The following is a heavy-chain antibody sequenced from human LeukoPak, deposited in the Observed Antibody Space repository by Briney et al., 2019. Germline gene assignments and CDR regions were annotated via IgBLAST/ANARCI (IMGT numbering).Heavy chain of an antibody. CDR1: GYSFTTYW. D-gene: IGHD6-19*01. Sequence: ASVKVSCKASGYSFTTYWIGWVRQMPGKGLEWMGIIYPGDSDTRYSPSFQGQITISADKSISTAYLQWSSLKASDTAMYYCARSVAGWYFQHWGQGTLVTVSS. V-gene: IGHV5-51*06. CDR3: ARSVAGWYFQH. CDR2: IYPGDSDT. J-gene: IGHJ1*01.